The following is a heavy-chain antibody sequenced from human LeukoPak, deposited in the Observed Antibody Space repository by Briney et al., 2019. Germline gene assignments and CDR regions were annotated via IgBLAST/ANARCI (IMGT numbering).Heavy chain of an antibody. V-gene: IGHV3-66*01. D-gene: IGHD3-10*01. Sequence: PGGSLRLSCAASGFSVSNNDMSWVRQAPGKGLEWVSAVYSGGSTYYADSVKGRFTMSRDILKNMLFLQMNSLRAEDTAVYYCARAFQYGSGSHPYSLWGQGTLVTVSS. CDR3: ARAFQYGSGSHPYSL. CDR1: GFSVSNND. J-gene: IGHJ4*02. CDR2: VYSGGST.